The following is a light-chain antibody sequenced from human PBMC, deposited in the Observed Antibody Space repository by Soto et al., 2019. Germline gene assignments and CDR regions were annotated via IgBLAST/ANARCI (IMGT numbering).Light chain of an antibody. J-gene: IGKJ1*01. CDR3: QQYGTSGT. CDR2: GAS. CDR1: QSVSSN. V-gene: IGKV3-15*01. Sequence: EIGMTQSPSTLAVSPGERATLSCRASQSVSSNLAWYQQKPGQAPRLLFYGASSRATGIPARLSGSGSGTDFTLTISRPEPEDFAVYYCQQYGTSGTFGQGTKVDIK.